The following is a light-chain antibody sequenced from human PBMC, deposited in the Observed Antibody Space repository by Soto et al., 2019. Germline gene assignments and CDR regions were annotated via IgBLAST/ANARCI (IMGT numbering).Light chain of an antibody. CDR1: QSVLYSANNKNY. Sequence: DIVMTQSPDSLAVSLGERATINCKSSQSVLYSANNKNYLAWYQQKPGQPPKLLIYWASTRESGVPDRFSGSGSGTDFTLTISSLQAEDVAVYYCQQYYNIAGFSFGPGTKVDVK. J-gene: IGKJ3*01. CDR3: QQYYNIAGFS. CDR2: WAS. V-gene: IGKV4-1*01.